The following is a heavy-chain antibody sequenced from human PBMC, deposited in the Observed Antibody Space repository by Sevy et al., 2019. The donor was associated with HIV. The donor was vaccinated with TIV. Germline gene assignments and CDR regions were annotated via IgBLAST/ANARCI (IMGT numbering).Heavy chain of an antibody. CDR1: GFTFSSYW. J-gene: IGHJ6*02. CDR3: AREPQYYYGSGTYYYYYYGMDV. V-gene: IGHV3-74*01. D-gene: IGHD3-10*01. Sequence: GGSLRLSCAASGFTFSSYWMHWVRQAPGKGLVWVSRINSDGSSTSYADSVKGRCTISRDNAKNTLYLQMNSLRAEDTAVYYCAREPQYYYGSGTYYYYYYGMDVWGQGTTVTVSS. CDR2: INSDGSST.